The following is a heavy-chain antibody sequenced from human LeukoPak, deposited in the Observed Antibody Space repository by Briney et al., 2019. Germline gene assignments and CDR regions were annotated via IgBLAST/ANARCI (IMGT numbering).Heavy chain of an antibody. V-gene: IGHV3-30*19. CDR2: TSYGGSQK. Sequence: PGRSLRLSCAASGFTFSSYGMHWVRQAPGKGLEWVAGTSYGGSQKYYADSVQGRFTISRDISKNTLYLQMNSLRSEDTAVYYCARGIWFGEPVTTYYFDYWGQGTLVTVSS. J-gene: IGHJ4*02. CDR1: GFTFSSYG. CDR3: ARGIWFGEPVTTYYFDY. D-gene: IGHD3-10*01.